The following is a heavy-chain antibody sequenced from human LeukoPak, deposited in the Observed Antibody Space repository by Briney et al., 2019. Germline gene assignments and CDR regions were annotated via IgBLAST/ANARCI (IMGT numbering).Heavy chain of an antibody. D-gene: IGHD1-26*01. V-gene: IGHV3-30*02. J-gene: IGHJ5*02. CDR3: AILPGSYEEEYNWLEP. CDR2: VRYDGSNK. CDR1: VFTFTSYC. Sequence: PGGSLRLSCTASVFTFTSYCIHWARQPPGEGREGLVFVRYDGSNKLYAHSVKGRFPISRDNYKNTLYLQMNSMRAEDTALYYCAILPGSYEEEYNWLEPWGQGTLVTVSS.